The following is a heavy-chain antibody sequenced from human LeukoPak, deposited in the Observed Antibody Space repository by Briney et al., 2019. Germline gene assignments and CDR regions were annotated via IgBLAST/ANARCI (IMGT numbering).Heavy chain of an antibody. V-gene: IGHV4-59*01. Sequence: SETLSLTCTVPGGSISNYYWSWIRQPPGKGLEWIGYIYYSGSTNYNPSLKSRVTISVDTSNNQFSLRLSSVTAADTAMYYCARSPESGWNDYWGQGTLVTVSS. J-gene: IGHJ4*02. CDR3: ARSPESGWNDY. D-gene: IGHD6-19*01. CDR2: IYYSGST. CDR1: GGSISNYY.